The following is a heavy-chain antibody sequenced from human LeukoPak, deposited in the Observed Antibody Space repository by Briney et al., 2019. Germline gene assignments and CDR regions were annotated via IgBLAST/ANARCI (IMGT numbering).Heavy chain of an antibody. D-gene: IGHD6-13*01. J-gene: IGHJ4*02. CDR1: GGSISSYY. CDR2: IYYSGST. Sequence: SETLSLTCTVSGGSISSYYWSWIRQPPGKGLEWIGYIYYSGSTNYNPSLKSRVTISVDTSKNQFSLKLSSVTAADTAVYYCARVTSPYSSSWSILEIFDYWGQGTLVTVSS. CDR3: ARVTSPYSSSWSILEIFDY. V-gene: IGHV4-59*01.